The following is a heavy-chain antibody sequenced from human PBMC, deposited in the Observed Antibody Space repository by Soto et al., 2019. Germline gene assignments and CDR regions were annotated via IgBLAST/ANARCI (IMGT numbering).Heavy chain of an antibody. CDR1: GYGFTSYW. Sequence: GESLKISCKGSGYGFTSYWIGWVRQMPGKGLEWMGIMYAGDTETRYSPSFQGLVTISADKSISTAYLQWSSLKASDTAMYYCARHRRDYPFDIWGQGTMVTVSS. D-gene: IGHD3-10*01. J-gene: IGHJ3*02. CDR3: ARHRRDYPFDI. CDR2: MYAGDTET. V-gene: IGHV5-51*01.